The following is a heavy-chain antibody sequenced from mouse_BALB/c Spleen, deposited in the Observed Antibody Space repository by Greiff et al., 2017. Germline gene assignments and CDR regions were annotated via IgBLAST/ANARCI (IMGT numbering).Heavy chain of an antibody. CDR1: GYSFTSYW. D-gene: IGHD2-4*01. V-gene: IGHV1-5*01. J-gene: IGHJ4*01. Sequence: EVQLQESGTVLARPGASVKMSCKASGYSFTSYWMHWVKQRPGQGLEWIGAIYPGNSDTSYNQKFKGKAKLTAVTSASTAYMELSSLTNEDSAVYYCTRGLRRDYYAMDYWGQGTSVTVSS. CDR2: IYPGNSDT. CDR3: TRGLRRDYYAMDY.